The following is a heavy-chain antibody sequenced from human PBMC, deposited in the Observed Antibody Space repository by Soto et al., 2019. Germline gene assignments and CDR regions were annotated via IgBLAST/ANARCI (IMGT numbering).Heavy chain of an antibody. Sequence: ASVKVSCKASGYTFTSYDINWVRQATGQGLEWMGWMNPNSGNTGYAQKFQGRVTMTRNTSISTAYMELSSLRSEDTAVYYCAREGAIFVALDVWGQGTTVTVSS. J-gene: IGHJ6*02. CDR3: AREGAIFVALDV. CDR1: GYTFTSYD. V-gene: IGHV1-8*01. D-gene: IGHD3-3*01. CDR2: MNPNSGNT.